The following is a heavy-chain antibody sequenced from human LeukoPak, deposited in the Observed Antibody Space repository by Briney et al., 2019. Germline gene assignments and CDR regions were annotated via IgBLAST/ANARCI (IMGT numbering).Heavy chain of an antibody. Sequence: GASVKVSCKASGYTFTSYGISWVRQAPGQGLEWMGWISAYNGNTNYAQKLQGRVTMTTDTSTSTAYMELRSLRSDDTAVYYCARDPKTRATFAYCGGDCYRAFDIWGQGTMVTVSS. CDR2: ISAYNGNT. CDR1: GYTFTSYG. D-gene: IGHD2-21*02. J-gene: IGHJ3*02. CDR3: ARDPKTRATFAYCGGDCYRAFDI. V-gene: IGHV1-18*01.